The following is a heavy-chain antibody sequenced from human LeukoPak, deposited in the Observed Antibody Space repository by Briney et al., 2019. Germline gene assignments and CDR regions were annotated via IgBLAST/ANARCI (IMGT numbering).Heavy chain of an antibody. V-gene: IGHV3-23*01. J-gene: IGHJ4*02. CDR3: ATLRFLEWSPFDY. Sequence: GGSLRLSCAASGFTFSSYAMSWVRQAPGKGLEWVSAISGSGGSTYYADSVKGRFTISRDNSKNTLYLQMNSLRAEDTAVYYCATLRFLEWSPFDYWGQGTLVTVSS. D-gene: IGHD3-3*01. CDR2: ISGSGGST. CDR1: GFTFSSYA.